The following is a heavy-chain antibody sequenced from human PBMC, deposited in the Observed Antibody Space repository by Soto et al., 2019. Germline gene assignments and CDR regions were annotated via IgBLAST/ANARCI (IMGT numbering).Heavy chain of an antibody. CDR2: FDPEDGET. CDR3: ATSQITPVAGTLDY. V-gene: IGHV1-24*01. D-gene: IGHD6-19*01. Sequence: VKVSCKVSGYTLTELSMHWVRQAPGKGLEWMGGFDPEDGETIYAQKFQGRVTMTEDTSTDTAYMELSSLRSEDTAVYYCATSQITPVAGTLDYWGQGTLVTVSS. CDR1: GYTLTELS. J-gene: IGHJ4*02.